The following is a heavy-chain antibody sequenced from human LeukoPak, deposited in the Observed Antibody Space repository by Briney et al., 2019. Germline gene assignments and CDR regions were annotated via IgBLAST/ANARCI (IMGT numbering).Heavy chain of an antibody. CDR2: INPKNGDT. CDR1: GYTFTNYY. Sequence: ASVKVSCRTSGYTFTNYYMHWVRQAPGQSLEWMGWINPKNGDTNYSQKFQGRVTLTRDTSTSTAYMELTSLIYDDTAVYYCAPSANEFYFDYWGQGTMVTVSS. CDR3: APSANEFYFDY. D-gene: IGHD5-12*01. J-gene: IGHJ4*02. V-gene: IGHV1-2*02.